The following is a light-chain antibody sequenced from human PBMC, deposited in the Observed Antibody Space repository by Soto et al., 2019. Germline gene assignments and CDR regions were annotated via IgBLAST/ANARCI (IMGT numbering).Light chain of an antibody. V-gene: IGKV3-20*01. J-gene: IGKJ5*01. Sequence: EIVLTQSPGTLSLSPGERATLSCRASQSVSSSYLAWYQQKPGQAPRLLIYGASSRATGIPDRFSGSGSRTDFPLTISRLKPEDFAGYYCQQYGSSPPITFVQGTRLEIK. CDR3: QQYGSSPPIT. CDR2: GAS. CDR1: QSVSSSY.